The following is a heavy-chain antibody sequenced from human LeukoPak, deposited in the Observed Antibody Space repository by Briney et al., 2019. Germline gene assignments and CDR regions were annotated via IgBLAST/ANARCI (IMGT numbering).Heavy chain of an antibody. D-gene: IGHD3-22*01. J-gene: IGHJ5*02. V-gene: IGHV1-18*01. CDR3: ARARSPSSGYLLRDHNWFDP. CDR2: ISAYNGNT. Sequence: GASVKVSCKASGYTFTSYGISWVRQAPGQGLEWMGWISAYNGNTNYAQKLQGRVTMTTDTSTSTAYMELRSLRSEDTAVYYCARARSPSSGYLLRDHNWFDPWGQGTLVTVSS. CDR1: GYTFTSYG.